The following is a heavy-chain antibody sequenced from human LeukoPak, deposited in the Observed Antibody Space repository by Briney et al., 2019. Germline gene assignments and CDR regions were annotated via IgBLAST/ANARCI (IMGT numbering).Heavy chain of an antibody. D-gene: IGHD1-14*01. CDR3: ARCSWSPAEGFYFDF. V-gene: IGHV4-59*01. CDR2: IYSTGST. CDR1: GGSIHTYY. J-gene: IGHJ4*02. Sequence: SETLSLTRTVSGGSIHTYYWSWIRQPPGKGLEWIGYIYSTGSTNYNPSLKSRVTISVDTSMSQFSLKVTSVTAADTAVYYCARCSWSPAEGFYFDFWGQGTLVTVSS.